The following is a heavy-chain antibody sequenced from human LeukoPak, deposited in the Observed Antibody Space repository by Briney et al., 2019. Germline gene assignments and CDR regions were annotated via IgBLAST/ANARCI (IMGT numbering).Heavy chain of an antibody. Sequence: GGSLRLSCAASGFTFSNAWMSWVRQAPGKGLEWVGRIKSKTDGGTTDYAAPVKGRFTISRDDSKNTLYLQMDSLKTEDTAVYYCTTFLGEMATNFDYWGQGTLVTVSS. D-gene: IGHD5-24*01. CDR3: TTFLGEMATNFDY. CDR1: GFTFSNAW. V-gene: IGHV3-15*01. CDR2: IKSKTDGGTT. J-gene: IGHJ4*02.